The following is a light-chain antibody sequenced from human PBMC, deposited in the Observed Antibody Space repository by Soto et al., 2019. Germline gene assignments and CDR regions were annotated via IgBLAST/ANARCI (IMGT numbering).Light chain of an antibody. CDR2: NNN. CDR3: AAWDDSLSGPV. Sequence: QSVLTQPTLVSGTPGQRVTISCSGSSSNIGSNVVNWYQQLPGTAPKLLIFNNNNRPSGVPDRFSGSKSGTSASLAISGLQSEDEADYYCAAWDDSLSGPVFGGGTKLTVL. V-gene: IGLV1-44*01. CDR1: SSNIGSNV. J-gene: IGLJ3*02.